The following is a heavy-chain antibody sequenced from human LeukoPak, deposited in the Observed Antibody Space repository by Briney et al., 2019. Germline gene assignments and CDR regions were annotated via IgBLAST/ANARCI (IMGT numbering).Heavy chain of an antibody. Sequence: SETLSLTCTVSGGSINTYFWSWIRQPPGKGREWIGYIYYSGSTNYNPSLRSRVTISVDTSKNQFSLKLSSVTAADTAVYYCARGVTGGWYGDFQHGGQGTLVTVSS. CDR1: GGSINTYF. D-gene: IGHD6-19*01. J-gene: IGHJ1*01. CDR2: IYYSGST. CDR3: ARGVTGGWYGDFQH. V-gene: IGHV4-59*01.